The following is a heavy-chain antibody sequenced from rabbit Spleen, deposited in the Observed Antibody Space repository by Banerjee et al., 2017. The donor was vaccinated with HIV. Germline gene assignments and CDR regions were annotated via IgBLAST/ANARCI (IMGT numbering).Heavy chain of an antibody. Sequence: QLKESGGGLVQPGGSLKLSCTASGFDFSRDYMNWVRQAPGKGLEWIGYIDPVFGITYYASWVNGRFTISSHNAQNTVDLQMNSLTVADTATYFCAKDMGVAAGYFFNLWGQGTLVTVS. D-gene: IGHD4-1*01. CDR1: GFDFSRDY. CDR3: AKDMGVAAGYFFNL. J-gene: IGHJ4*01. CDR2: IDPVFGIT. V-gene: IGHV1S7*01.